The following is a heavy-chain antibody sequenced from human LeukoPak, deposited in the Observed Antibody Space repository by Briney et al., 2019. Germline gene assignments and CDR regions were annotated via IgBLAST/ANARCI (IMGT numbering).Heavy chain of an antibody. D-gene: IGHD3-3*01. J-gene: IGHJ6*03. CDR3: ARVGDFWSGYYTGRCMDV. Sequence: ASVKVSCKASGYTFTSYGISWVRQAPGQGLEWMGWISAYNGNTNYAQKLQGRVTMTTDTSTSTAYMELRSLRSDDTAVYYCARVGDFWSGYYTGRCMDVWGTGTTVTVSS. CDR2: ISAYNGNT. CDR1: GYTFTSYG. V-gene: IGHV1-18*01.